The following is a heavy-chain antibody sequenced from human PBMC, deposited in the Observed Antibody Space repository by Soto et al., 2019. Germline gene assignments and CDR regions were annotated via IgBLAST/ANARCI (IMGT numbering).Heavy chain of an antibody. CDR2: ISYDGSNK. Sequence: VQLLESGGGLVQPGGSLRLSCAASGFTFSSYAMSWVRQAPGKGLEWVAVISYDGSNKYYADSVKGRFTISRDNSKNTLYLQMNSLRAEDTAVYYCARGGAVTFYYYYGMDVWGQGTTVTVSS. D-gene: IGHD4-4*01. CDR3: ARGGAVTFYYYYGMDV. J-gene: IGHJ6*02. V-gene: IGHV3-30-3*01. CDR1: GFTFSSYA.